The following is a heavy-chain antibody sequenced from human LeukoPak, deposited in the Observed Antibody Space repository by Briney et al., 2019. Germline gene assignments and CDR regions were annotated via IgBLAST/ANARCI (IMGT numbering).Heavy chain of an antibody. D-gene: IGHD3-10*01. Sequence: GGSLRLSCVASGFTFSTSWVTWVRQAPGKGLEWVSSIRFDGDFKHYGDSVKGRVAISRNNAENKVFLQMNNLRGEDTGVYFCARSVYGSGSYMDVWGQGTTVIVSS. CDR2: IRFDGDFK. CDR3: ARSVYGSGSYMDV. J-gene: IGHJ6*02. V-gene: IGHV3-33*08. CDR1: GFTFSTSW.